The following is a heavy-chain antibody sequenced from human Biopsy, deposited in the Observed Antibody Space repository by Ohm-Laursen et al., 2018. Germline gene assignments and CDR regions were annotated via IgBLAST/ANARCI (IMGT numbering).Heavy chain of an antibody. CDR2: INHRGSA. Sequence: SDTLSLTCAVYGGSFSGYYWTWIRQPPGKGREWIGEINHRGSASYNPSLKSRITVLVDTSKNQFPLKLRSVSAVDTAVYFCARALDYYDPYYYYAMDVWGQGTSVTVSS. CDR3: ARALDYYDPYYYYAMDV. V-gene: IGHV4-34*01. J-gene: IGHJ6*02. CDR1: GGSFSGYY. D-gene: IGHD3-16*01.